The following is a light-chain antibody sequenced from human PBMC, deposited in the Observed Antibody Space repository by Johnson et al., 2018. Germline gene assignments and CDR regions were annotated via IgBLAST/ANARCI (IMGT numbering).Light chain of an antibody. CDR2: ENN. CDR1: SSNIGNNY. Sequence: QSVLTQPPSVSAAPGQKVTISCSGSSSNIGNNYVSWYQQLPGTAPKLLIYENNKRPSGIPDRFSGSKSGTSATLGITGLQTGDEADYYCGTWDSSLSAGNVFGTGPKVTGL. V-gene: IGLV1-51*02. CDR3: GTWDSSLSAGNV. J-gene: IGLJ1*01.